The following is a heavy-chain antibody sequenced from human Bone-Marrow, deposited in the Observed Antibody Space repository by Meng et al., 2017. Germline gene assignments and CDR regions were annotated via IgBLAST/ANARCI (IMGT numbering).Heavy chain of an antibody. J-gene: IGHJ4*02. CDR3: ARVYCSSTSCQYYFDY. D-gene: IGHD2-2*01. CDR1: GYTFTSYA. Sequence: QVQLVQSGTGVKKPGASVKVSCKASGYTFTSYAIHWVRQAPGQRPEWMGWINAGNGNTEDSQKFQGRVTITRDTSASTAYMELSSLTSEDTAVYYCARVYCSSTSCQYYFDYWGQGTLVTVSS. CDR2: INAGNGNT. V-gene: IGHV1-3*01.